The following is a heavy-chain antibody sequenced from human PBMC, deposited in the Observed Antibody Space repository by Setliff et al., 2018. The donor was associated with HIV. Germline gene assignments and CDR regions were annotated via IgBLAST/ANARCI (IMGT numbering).Heavy chain of an antibody. CDR3: ARLMHYYDSFWVLWRENYFDS. J-gene: IGHJ4*01. CDR1: GGTFRSHE. D-gene: IGHD3-22*01. CDR2: IVPILNTG. V-gene: IGHV1-69*13. Sequence: SVKVSCKASGGTFRSHEISWVRQAPGQGLEWMGGIVPILNTGNYAPKFQGRVTITADESTTTAYMELSSLRSEDTAVYYCARLMHYYDSFWVLWRENYFDSWGRGTLVTVSS.